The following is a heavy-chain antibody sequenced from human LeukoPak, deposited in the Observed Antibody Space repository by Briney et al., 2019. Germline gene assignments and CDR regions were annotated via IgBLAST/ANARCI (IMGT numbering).Heavy chain of an antibody. Sequence: SETLSLTCTVSGGSISSYYWSWIRQPAGKGLEGIRYIYYSGRTNYNPSLKSRVTISVDTSKNQFSLKLRSVTAADTAVYYCARETSQKGAHSMDVCGKGTTVTISS. CDR2: IYYSGRT. CDR3: ARETSQKGAHSMDV. V-gene: IGHV4-59*01. J-gene: IGHJ6*03. CDR1: GGSISSYY.